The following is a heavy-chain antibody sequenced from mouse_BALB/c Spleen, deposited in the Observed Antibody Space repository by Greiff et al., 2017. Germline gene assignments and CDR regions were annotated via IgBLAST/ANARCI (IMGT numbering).Heavy chain of an antibody. CDR3: ARGSYYGDFDV. J-gene: IGHJ1*01. CDR2: INSNGGST. CDR1: GFTFSSYG. V-gene: IGHV5-6-3*01. D-gene: IGHD1-1*01. Sequence: EVQGVESGGGLVQPGGSLKLSCAASGFTFSSYGMSWVRQTPDKRLELVATINSNGGSTYYPDSVKGRFTISRDNAKNTLYLQMSSLKSEDTAMYYCARGSYYGDFDVWGAGTTVTVSS.